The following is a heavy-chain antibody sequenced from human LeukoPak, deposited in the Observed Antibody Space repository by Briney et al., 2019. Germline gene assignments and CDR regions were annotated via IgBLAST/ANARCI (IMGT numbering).Heavy chain of an antibody. V-gene: IGHV3-30-3*01. Sequence: PGGSLRLSCAASGFTFSSYAMHWVRQAPGKGLEWVAVISYDGSNKYYADSVKGRFTISRDNSKNTLFLQMSSLRPEDTAVYYCARGPYYYDSGSASGSFDIWGQGTMVTVYS. CDR1: GFTFSSYA. CDR2: ISYDGSNK. D-gene: IGHD3-10*01. CDR3: ARGPYYYDSGSASGSFDI. J-gene: IGHJ3*02.